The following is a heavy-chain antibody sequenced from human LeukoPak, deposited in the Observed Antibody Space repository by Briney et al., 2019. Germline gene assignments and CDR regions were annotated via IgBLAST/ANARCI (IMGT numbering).Heavy chain of an antibody. CDR3: ARGRDGYNYIWFDP. J-gene: IGHJ5*02. CDR1: GGTFSSYA. Sequence: SVKVSCKASGGTFSSYAISWVRQAPGQGLEWMGGIIPIFGTVNYAQKFQGRVTITTDESTSTAYMELSSLRSEDTAVYYCARGRDGYNYIWFDPWGQGTLVTVSS. D-gene: IGHD5-24*01. V-gene: IGHV1-69*05. CDR2: IIPIFGTV.